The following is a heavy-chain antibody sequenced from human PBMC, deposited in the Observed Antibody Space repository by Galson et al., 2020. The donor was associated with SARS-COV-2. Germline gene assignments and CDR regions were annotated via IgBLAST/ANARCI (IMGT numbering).Heavy chain of an antibody. CDR1: GFSLSTSGMR. J-gene: IGHJ4*02. CDR3: ARSYGSGSPFDY. V-gene: IGHV2-70*04. D-gene: IGHD3-10*01. CDR2: IDWDDDK. Sequence: SGPTLVKPTQTLTLTCTFSGFSLSTSGMRVSWIRQPPGKALEWLARIDWDDDKFYSTSLKTRLTISKDTSKNQVVLTMTNMDPVDTATYYGARSYGSGSPFDYWGQGTLVTVSS.